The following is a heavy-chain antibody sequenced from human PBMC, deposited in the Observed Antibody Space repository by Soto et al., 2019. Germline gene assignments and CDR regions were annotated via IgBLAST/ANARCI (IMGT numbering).Heavy chain of an antibody. CDR3: ARARGDCTNGVCYEQRAWFDP. CDR1: GYTFTSYG. CDR2: ISAYNGNT. V-gene: IGHV1-18*04. D-gene: IGHD2-8*01. Sequence: ASVKVSCRASGYTFTSYGISWVRQAPGQGLEWMGWISAYNGNTNYAQKLQGRVTMTTDTSTSTAYMELRSLRSDDTAVYYCARARGDCTNGVCYEQRAWFDPWGQGTLVTVSS. J-gene: IGHJ5*02.